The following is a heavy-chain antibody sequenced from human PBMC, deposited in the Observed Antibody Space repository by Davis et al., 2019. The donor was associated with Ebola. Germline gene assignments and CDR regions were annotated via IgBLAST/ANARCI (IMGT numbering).Heavy chain of an antibody. V-gene: IGHV1-69*04. CDR2: IIPILGIA. CDR1: GGTFSSYA. J-gene: IGHJ4*02. D-gene: IGHD5-18*01. CDR3: ATPEDGDTAMVTPFDY. Sequence: SVKVSCKASGGTFSSYAISWVRQAPGQGLEWMGRIIPILGIANYAQKFQGRVTITADKSTSTAYMELSSLRSEDTAVYYCATPEDGDTAMVTPFDYWGQGTLVTVSS.